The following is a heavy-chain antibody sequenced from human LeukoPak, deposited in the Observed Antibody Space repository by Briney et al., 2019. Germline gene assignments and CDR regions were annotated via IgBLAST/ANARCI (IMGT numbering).Heavy chain of an antibody. D-gene: IGHD5-18*01. CDR3: ASGGYSYGYLPLYYYYGMDV. Sequence: GGSLRLSCAASGFTFSSYGMHWVRQAPGKGLEWVAVISYDGSNKYYADSVKGRFTISRDNSKNTLYLQMNSLRAEDTAVYYCASGGYSYGYLPLYYYYGMDVWGQGTTVTVSS. J-gene: IGHJ6*02. V-gene: IGHV3-30*03. CDR1: GFTFSSYG. CDR2: ISYDGSNK.